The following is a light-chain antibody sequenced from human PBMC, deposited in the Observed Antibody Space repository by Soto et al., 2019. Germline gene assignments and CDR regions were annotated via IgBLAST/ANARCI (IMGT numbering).Light chain of an antibody. V-gene: IGKV3-20*01. CDR3: QQYGGSPIT. CDR1: QSVTSGY. J-gene: IGKJ5*01. Sequence: EIVLTQSPGTLSLSPGDRATLSCRASQSVTSGYLAWYQQTPGQSPRLLMYGASSRATGVPDRFSGSGSGTDFTLTITRLEPEDFAVYYCQQYGGSPITFGLGTRLEI. CDR2: GAS.